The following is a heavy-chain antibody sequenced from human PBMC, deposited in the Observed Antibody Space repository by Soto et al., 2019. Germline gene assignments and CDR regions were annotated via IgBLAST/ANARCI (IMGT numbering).Heavy chain of an antibody. V-gene: IGHV3-33*01. CDR1: GFTFSSYG. J-gene: IGHJ6*02. D-gene: IGHD3-22*01. Sequence: GGSLRLSCAASGFTFSSYGMHWVRQAPGKGLEWVAVIWYDGSNKYYADSVKGRFTISRDNSKNTLYLQMNSLRAEDTAVYYCARDGYYYDSSPSMDVWGQGTTVTVSS. CDR2: IWYDGSNK. CDR3: ARDGYYYDSSPSMDV.